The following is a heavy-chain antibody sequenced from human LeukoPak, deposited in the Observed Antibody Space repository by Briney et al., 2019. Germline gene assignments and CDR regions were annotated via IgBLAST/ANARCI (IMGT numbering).Heavy chain of an antibody. D-gene: IGHD6-19*01. Sequence: SETLSLTCTVSGYSISSGYYWGWIRQPPGKGLEWIGSIYHSGSTYYNPSLKSRVTISVDTSKNQFSLKLSSVTAADTAVYYCARDKEQWLVQMGYYYYYGMDVWGQGTTVTVSS. CDR1: GYSISSGYY. CDR3: ARDKEQWLVQMGYYYYYGMDV. CDR2: IYHSGST. J-gene: IGHJ6*02. V-gene: IGHV4-38-2*02.